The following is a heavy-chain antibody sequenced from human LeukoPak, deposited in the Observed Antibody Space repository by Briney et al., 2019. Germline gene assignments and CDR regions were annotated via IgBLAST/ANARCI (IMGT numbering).Heavy chain of an antibody. J-gene: IGHJ4*02. D-gene: IGHD6-25*01. Sequence: SETLSLTCAVYGGSFSGYYWSWIRQPPGKGLEWIGEINHSGSTNYNPSLRSRVTISVDTSKNQFSLKLSSVTAADTAVYYCARVLAGYFDYWGQGTLVTVSS. V-gene: IGHV4-34*01. CDR2: INHSGST. CDR3: ARVLAGYFDY. CDR1: GGSFSGYY.